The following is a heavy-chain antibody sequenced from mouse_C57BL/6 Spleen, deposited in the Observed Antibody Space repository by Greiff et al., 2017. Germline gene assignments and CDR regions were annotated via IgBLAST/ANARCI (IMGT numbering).Heavy chain of an antibody. J-gene: IGHJ2*01. Sequence: EVQGVESGGGLVKPGGSLKLSCAASGFTFSDYGLPWVRQAPETGLEWVAYISSCSSSTYYADTVKGRFTISRDNSQNTLFLPMTSLRSTDTAMYYCSKRANYYDSGLDYWGQGTTLTVSS. V-gene: IGHV5-17*01. CDR3: SKRANYYDSGLDY. D-gene: IGHD1-1*01. CDR1: GFTFSDYG. CDR2: ISSCSSST.